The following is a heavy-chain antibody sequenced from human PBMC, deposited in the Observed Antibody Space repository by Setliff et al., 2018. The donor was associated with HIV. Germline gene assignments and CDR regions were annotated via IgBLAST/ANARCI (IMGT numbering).Heavy chain of an antibody. CDR2: AYISESS. D-gene: IGHD3-10*01. Sequence: NPSETLSLTCTVSGGSVSSSTTYYWGWIRQPPGKGLEWIGRAYISESSHYNPSLKSRVTISVDTSKDQVSLKLNSVTAADTAVYYCARGRHGLGLGVWGQGTLVTVSS. J-gene: IGHJ4*02. CDR3: ARGRHGLGLGV. V-gene: IGHV4-39*07. CDR1: GGSVSSSTTYY.